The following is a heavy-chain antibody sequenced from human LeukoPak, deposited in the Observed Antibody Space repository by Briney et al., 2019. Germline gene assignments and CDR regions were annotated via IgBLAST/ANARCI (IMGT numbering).Heavy chain of an antibody. CDR1: GFTFSSYS. Sequence: GGSLRLSCAASGFTFSSYSMNWVRQAPGKGLEWVSSISSSSSYIYYADSVKGRFTISRDNSKNTLYLQMNSLKPEDTAVYYCAKEGSPSYYYDSSGYYLDYWGQGTLVTVSS. CDR3: AKEGSPSYYYDSSGYYLDY. V-gene: IGHV3-21*01. D-gene: IGHD3-22*01. CDR2: ISSSSSYI. J-gene: IGHJ4*02.